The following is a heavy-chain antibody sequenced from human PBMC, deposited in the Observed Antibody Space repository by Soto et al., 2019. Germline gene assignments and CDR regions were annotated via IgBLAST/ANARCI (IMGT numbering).Heavy chain of an antibody. CDR2: IIPIFGTA. Sequence: GASVKVSCKASGGTFSSYAISWVRQAPGQGLEWMGGIIPIFGTANYAQKFQGRVTITADESTSTAYMELSSLRSEDTAVYYCARCMYSSSWYDYYYGMDVWGQGTTVTVSS. CDR3: ARCMYSSSWYDYYYGMDV. D-gene: IGHD6-13*01. V-gene: IGHV1-69*13. CDR1: GGTFSSYA. J-gene: IGHJ6*02.